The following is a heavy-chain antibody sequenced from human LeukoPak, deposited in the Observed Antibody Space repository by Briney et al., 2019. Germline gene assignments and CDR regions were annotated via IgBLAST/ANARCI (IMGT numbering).Heavy chain of an antibody. J-gene: IGHJ4*02. CDR3: AKDGYYYGSGSYYSTPVDY. D-gene: IGHD3-10*01. CDR2: ISGSGRST. Sequence: GGSLRLSCAASGFTFSSYAMSWVRQAPGKGLEWVSAISGSGRSTYYADSVKGRFTISRDNSKNTLYLQMNSLRAEDTAVYYCAKDGYYYGSGSYYSTPVDYWGQGTLVTVSS. V-gene: IGHV3-23*01. CDR1: GFTFSSYA.